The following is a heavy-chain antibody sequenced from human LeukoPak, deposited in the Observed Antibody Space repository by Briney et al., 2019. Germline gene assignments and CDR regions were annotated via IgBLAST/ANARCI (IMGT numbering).Heavy chain of an antibody. CDR2: IYSGGST. CDR3: ASSGSYFFGSDY. J-gene: IGHJ4*02. V-gene: IGHV3-53*01. CDR1: GFTVSSNY. D-gene: IGHD1-26*01. Sequence: GGSLRLSCAASGFTVSSNYMSWVRQAPGKGLEWVSVIYSGGSTYYADSVKGRFTISRDNSKNTLYLQMNSLRADDTAVYYCASSGSYFFGSDYWGQGTLVTVSS.